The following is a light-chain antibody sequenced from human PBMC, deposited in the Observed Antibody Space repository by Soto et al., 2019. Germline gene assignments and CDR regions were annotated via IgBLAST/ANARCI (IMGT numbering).Light chain of an antibody. J-gene: IGKJ4*01. CDR3: QQVESYPST. Sequence: DIQMTQSPSSLSASVGDRVTITCRASQGIGTDLGWYRQKPGRAPERLIYSTSSLQSGVPSRFSGSGFGTDFTLTITSLQPEDFATYYCQQVESYPSTFGGGTKVDIK. CDR2: STS. V-gene: IGKV1-17*01. CDR1: QGIGTD.